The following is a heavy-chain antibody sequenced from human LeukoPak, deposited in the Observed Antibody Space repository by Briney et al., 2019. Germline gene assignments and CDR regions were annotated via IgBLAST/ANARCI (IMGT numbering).Heavy chain of an antibody. CDR1: GFTFRNYW. V-gene: IGHV3-7*01. Sequence: PGGSLRLSCAGSGFTFRNYWMSWVRQAPGKGLEWVANIKEGGSEKYYVDSVKGRFTISRDNAKNSLYLQMNSLSAEDTAVYYCARLPLGDFWSGYYLDYWGQGTLVTVSS. CDR3: ARLPLGDFWSGYYLDY. CDR2: IKEGGSEK. D-gene: IGHD3-3*01. J-gene: IGHJ4*02.